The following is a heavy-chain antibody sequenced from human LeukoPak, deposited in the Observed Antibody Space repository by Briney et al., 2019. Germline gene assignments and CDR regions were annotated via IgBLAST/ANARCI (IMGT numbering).Heavy chain of an antibody. V-gene: IGHV3-48*03. CDR3: ATLSYSSGD. CDR2: ISSSGSTI. D-gene: IGHD6-19*01. Sequence: PGGSLRLSCAASGFTFGSYEMNWVRQAPGKGLEWVSYISSSGSTIYYADSVKGRFTISRDNAKNSLYLQMNSLRDEDTAVYYCATLSYSSGDWGQGTLVTVSS. CDR1: GFTFGSYE. J-gene: IGHJ4*02.